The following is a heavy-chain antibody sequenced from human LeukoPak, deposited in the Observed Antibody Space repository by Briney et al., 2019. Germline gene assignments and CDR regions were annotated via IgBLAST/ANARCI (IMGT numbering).Heavy chain of an antibody. CDR3: ARNCESYSWFDP. J-gene: IGHJ5*02. CDR1: GGSISSYY. Sequence: SETLSLTCTVSGGSISSYYWSWIRQPPGKGLEWIGYIYYSGSTNYNPSLKSRVTISVDTSKNQFSLKLSSVTAADTAVYYCARNCESYSWFDPWGQGTLVTVSS. V-gene: IGHV4-59*01. CDR2: IYYSGST. D-gene: IGHD1-1*01.